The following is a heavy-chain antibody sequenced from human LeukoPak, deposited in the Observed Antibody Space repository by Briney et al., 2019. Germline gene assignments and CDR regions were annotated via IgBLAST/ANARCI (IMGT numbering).Heavy chain of an antibody. Sequence: QPGGSLRLSCAASGFTVSGNYMSWVRQAPGKGLEWLSVIHRGGNTYYADSVKGRFTISRDSSKNTVFLQMDSLRAEDTAVYYCARGPGYGLGVDYGDYWGQGTLVTVSS. CDR3: ARGPGYGLGVDYGDY. J-gene: IGHJ4*02. CDR1: GFTVSGNY. D-gene: IGHD3-10*01. CDR2: IHRGGNT. V-gene: IGHV3-66*01.